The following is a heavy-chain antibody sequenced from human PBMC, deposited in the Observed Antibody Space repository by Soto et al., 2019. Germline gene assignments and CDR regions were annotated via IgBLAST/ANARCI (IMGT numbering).Heavy chain of an antibody. D-gene: IGHD3-16*01. CDR2: IYPGDSDT. CDR3: ARLEGGPFDY. V-gene: IGHV5-51*01. Sequence: GESLKVSCKASGYSFTSYWLAWVRQMPGKGLEWMGSIYPGDSDTRYSPSFQGQVTISADKSISTAYLQWRSLKASETAMYYCARLEGGPFDYWGQGXLVTVSS. CDR1: GYSFTSYW. J-gene: IGHJ4*02.